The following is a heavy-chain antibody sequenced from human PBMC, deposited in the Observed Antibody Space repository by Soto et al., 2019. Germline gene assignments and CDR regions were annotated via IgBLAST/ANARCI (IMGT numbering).Heavy chain of an antibody. CDR1: GYTVTSYG. J-gene: IGHJ4*02. CDR3: ARDLRWSSSSLSRTRFDY. CDR2: ISAYNGNT. D-gene: IGHD6-6*01. V-gene: IGHV1-18*01. Sequence: ASVKVSCKASGYTVTSYGISWVRQAPGQGLEWMGWISAYNGNTNYAQKLQGRVTMTTDTSTSTAYMELRGLRSDDTAVYYCARDLRWSSSSLSRTRFDYWGQGTLVTVSS.